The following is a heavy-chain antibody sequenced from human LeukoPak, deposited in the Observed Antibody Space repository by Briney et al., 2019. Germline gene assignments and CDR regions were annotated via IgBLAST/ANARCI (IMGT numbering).Heavy chain of an antibody. J-gene: IGHJ4*02. Sequence: GGSLRLSCAASGLTFSGYDMHWVRQAPGKGPEWVAVMSYGGQNERNADSVKGRFTVSRDNPKNTLYLQMNSLRAEDTAVYYCAKSHTAAAGFDYWGQGTLVTVSS. CDR1: GLTFSGYD. CDR2: MSYGGQNE. CDR3: AKSHTAAAGFDY. D-gene: IGHD6-13*01. V-gene: IGHV3-30*18.